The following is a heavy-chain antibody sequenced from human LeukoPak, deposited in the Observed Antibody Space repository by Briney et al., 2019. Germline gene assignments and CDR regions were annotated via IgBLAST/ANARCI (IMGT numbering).Heavy chain of an antibody. CDR1: GFTFSSYA. V-gene: IGHV3-23*01. CDR2: ISGSDDRT. Sequence: SGGSLRLSCAASGFTFSSYAMSWVRQAPGKGLEWVSTISGSDDRTYYADSVKGRFTISRDNSKNTLDLQMNSLRADDTAVYYCAKDPVAYFGPNYFDYWGQGTLVTVSS. J-gene: IGHJ4*02. CDR3: AKDPVAYFGPNYFDY. D-gene: IGHD6-19*01.